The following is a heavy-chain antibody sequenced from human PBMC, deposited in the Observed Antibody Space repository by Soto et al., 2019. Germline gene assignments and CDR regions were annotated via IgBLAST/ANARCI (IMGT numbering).Heavy chain of an antibody. V-gene: IGHV3-30-3*01. CDR3: ARDFGYSSSWSFIFDY. Sequence: QVQLVESGGGVVQPGRSLRLSCAASGFTFSSYAMHWVRQAPGKGLEWVAVISYDGSNKYYADSVKGRFTISRDNSKTTLYLQMNSPSTEDTAVYYCARDFGYSSSWSFIFDYWGQGTLVTVSS. CDR1: GFTFSSYA. J-gene: IGHJ4*02. CDR2: ISYDGSNK. D-gene: IGHD6-13*01.